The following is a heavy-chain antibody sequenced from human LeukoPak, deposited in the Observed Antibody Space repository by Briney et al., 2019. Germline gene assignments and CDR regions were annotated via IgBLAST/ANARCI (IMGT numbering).Heavy chain of an antibody. CDR2: INAGNGNT. V-gene: IGHV1-3*01. CDR3: ARGAAEGLDY. CDR1: GYTFTSYS. D-gene: IGHD6-13*01. Sequence: ASVKVSCKASGYTFTSYSEHWVRQAPGQRLEWMGWINAGNGNTKYSQKFQGRVTITRDTSANTAYMELSSLTSEDTAVYHCARGAAEGLDYWGQGILVTVST. J-gene: IGHJ4*02.